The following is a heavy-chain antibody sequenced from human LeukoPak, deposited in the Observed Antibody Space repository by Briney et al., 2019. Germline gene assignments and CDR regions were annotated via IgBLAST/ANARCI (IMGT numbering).Heavy chain of an antibody. Sequence: GASVKVSCKASGGTFSSYAISWVRQAPGQGLEWMGIINPSGGSTSYAQKFQGRVTMTRDTSTSTVYMELSSLRSEDTAVYYCARDDPVVPAAWTSWGQGTLVTVSS. CDR1: GGTFSSYA. D-gene: IGHD2-2*01. V-gene: IGHV1-46*01. J-gene: IGHJ4*02. CDR3: ARDDPVVPAAWTS. CDR2: INPSGGST.